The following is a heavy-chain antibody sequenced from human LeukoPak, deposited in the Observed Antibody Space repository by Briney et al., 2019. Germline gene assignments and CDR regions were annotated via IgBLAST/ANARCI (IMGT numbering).Heavy chain of an antibody. CDR3: AREPDYDFWSGFDY. CDR2: ISSSSSYI. CDR1: GFTFSSYS. V-gene: IGHV3-21*01. D-gene: IGHD3-3*01. Sequence: PGGSLRLSCAASGFTFSSYSMNWVRQAPGKGLEWVSSISSSSSYIYYADSVKGRFTISRDNAKNSLYLQMNSLGAEDTAVYYCAREPDYDFWSGFDYWGQGTLVAVSS. J-gene: IGHJ4*02.